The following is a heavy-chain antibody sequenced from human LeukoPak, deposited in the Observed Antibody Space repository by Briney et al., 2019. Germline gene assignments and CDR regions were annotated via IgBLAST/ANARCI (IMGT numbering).Heavy chain of an antibody. CDR1: GFTFSSYW. CDR3: ATSRTFDY. J-gene: IGHJ4*02. Sequence: GGSLRLSCAASGFTFSSYWMHWVRQAPGKGLVWVSHINSDGSSTNYADSVKGRFTISRDNAKNTVYLQMNSLRAEDTAVCYCATSRTFDYWGQGTLVTVSS. V-gene: IGHV3-74*01. D-gene: IGHD2-8*01. CDR2: INSDGSST.